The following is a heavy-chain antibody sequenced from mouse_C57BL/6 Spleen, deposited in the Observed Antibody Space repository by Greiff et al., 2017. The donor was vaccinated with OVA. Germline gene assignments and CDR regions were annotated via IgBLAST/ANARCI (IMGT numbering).Heavy chain of an antibody. CDR3: ARDGLWGAMDD. V-gene: IGHV1-59*01. Sequence: QVQLQQPGAELVRPGPSVKLSCKASGYTFPSYWMHWVTQRPGQGLEWIGVIDPSDSYTTYNQKFKGKATLTVDTSSSTAYMQLSSLTSEDSAVYYCARDGLWGAMDDWGQGTSVTVSS. D-gene: IGHD1-1*02. CDR1: GYTFPSYW. CDR2: IDPSDSYT. J-gene: IGHJ4*01.